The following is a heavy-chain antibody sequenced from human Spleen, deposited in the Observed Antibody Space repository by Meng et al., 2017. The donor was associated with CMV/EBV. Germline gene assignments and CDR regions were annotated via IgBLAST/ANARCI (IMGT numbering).Heavy chain of an antibody. V-gene: IGHV3-66*02. CDR1: GFTVSINY. D-gene: IGHD6-6*01. Sequence: CAAPGFTVSINYMSWFRQAPGKGLEWVSVIYSGGSTYYADSVKGRFTISRDNSKNTLYLQMNSLRAEDTAVYYCARDRELAARAFDIWGQGTMVTVSS. CDR2: IYSGGST. CDR3: ARDRELAARAFDI. J-gene: IGHJ3*02.